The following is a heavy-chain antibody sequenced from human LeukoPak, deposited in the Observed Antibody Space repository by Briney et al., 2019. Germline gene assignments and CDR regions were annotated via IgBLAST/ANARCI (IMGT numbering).Heavy chain of an antibody. CDR3: VAGYYYDSSGYYYWSY. V-gene: IGHV3-15*01. Sequence: PGGSLRLSCAASGFTFRNAWMSWVRQAPGMGLEWVGRIKSKTDDGTTDYAAPVKGRFTISRDDSKNTLFLQTNSLKTDDTAVYYCVAGYYYDSSGYYYWSYWGQGTLVTVSS. D-gene: IGHD3-22*01. J-gene: IGHJ4*02. CDR2: IKSKTDDGTT. CDR1: GFTFRNAW.